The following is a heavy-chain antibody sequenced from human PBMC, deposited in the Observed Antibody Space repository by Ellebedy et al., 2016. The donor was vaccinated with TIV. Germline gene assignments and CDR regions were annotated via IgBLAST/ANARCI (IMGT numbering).Heavy chain of an antibody. CDR3: AGDTYSSGWFRLGY. J-gene: IGHJ4*02. D-gene: IGHD6-19*01. CDR2: TCFRSKWYN. Sequence: SQTLSLTCAISGDSVSSNSAAWNWIRRSPSRGLEWLGRTCFRSKWYNDYAVSMKGRITINPDTSKNQFSLQLTSVTPEDTAVYYCAGDTYSSGWFRLGYWGQGTLVTVSS. V-gene: IGHV6-1*01. CDR1: GDSVSSNSAA.